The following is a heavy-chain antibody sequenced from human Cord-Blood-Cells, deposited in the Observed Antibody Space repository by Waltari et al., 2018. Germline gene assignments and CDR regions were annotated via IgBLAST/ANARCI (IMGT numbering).Heavy chain of an antibody. CDR1: GYTFTGYY. V-gene: IGHV1-2*04. CDR3: ARGGLGEVGAFDI. J-gene: IGHJ3*02. D-gene: IGHD3-16*01. Sequence: QVQLVQSGAEVKKPGASVTVSCKASGYTFTGYYMHWVRQAPGQGLEWMGWINPKGGGKNYAKKFQGWVTRTRDTSRSTAYRGLRRRRSDDTAVYYCARGGLGEVGAFDIWGQGTMVTVSS. CDR2: INPKGGGK.